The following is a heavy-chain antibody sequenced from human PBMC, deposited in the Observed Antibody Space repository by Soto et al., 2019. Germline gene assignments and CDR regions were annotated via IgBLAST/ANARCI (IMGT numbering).Heavy chain of an antibody. CDR3: ARDKGYSSSSGIDY. CDR1: GGTFSSYA. Sequence: SVKVSCKASGGTFSSYAISWVRQAPGQGLEWMGGIIPIFGTANYAQKFQGRVTITADESTSTAYMELSSLRSEDTAVYYCARDKGYSSSSGIDYWGQGTLVTVSS. V-gene: IGHV1-69*13. J-gene: IGHJ4*02. D-gene: IGHD6-6*01. CDR2: IIPIFGTA.